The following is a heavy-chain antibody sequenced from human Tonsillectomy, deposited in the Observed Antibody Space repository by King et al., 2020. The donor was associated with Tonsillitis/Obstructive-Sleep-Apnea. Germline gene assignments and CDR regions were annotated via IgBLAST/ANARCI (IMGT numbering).Heavy chain of an antibody. Sequence: QLQESGPGLVKPSETLSLTCTVSGGSISSYYWSWIRQPPGKGLEWIGYIYYSGSTNYNPSLKSRVTISVDTSKNKFSLKLSSVTAADTAVYYCARRPRDSSGYYFDYWGQGTLVTVSS. CDR2: IYYSGST. J-gene: IGHJ4*02. V-gene: IGHV4-59*08. CDR3: ARRPRDSSGYYFDY. CDR1: GGSISSYY. D-gene: IGHD3-22*01.